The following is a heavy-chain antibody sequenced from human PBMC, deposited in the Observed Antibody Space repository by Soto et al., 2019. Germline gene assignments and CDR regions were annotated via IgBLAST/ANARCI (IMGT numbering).Heavy chain of an antibody. V-gene: IGHV4-4*07. CDR1: GGSISSYY. Sequence: SETLSLTCTVSGGSISSYYWSWIRQPAGKGLEWIGRIYTSGSTNYNPSLKSRVTMSVDTSKNQFSLKLSSVTAADTAVYYCARARSRTYYDFWSGYYIGYYGMDVWGQGTTVTVSS. D-gene: IGHD3-3*01. J-gene: IGHJ6*02. CDR3: ARARSRTYYDFWSGYYIGYYGMDV. CDR2: IYTSGST.